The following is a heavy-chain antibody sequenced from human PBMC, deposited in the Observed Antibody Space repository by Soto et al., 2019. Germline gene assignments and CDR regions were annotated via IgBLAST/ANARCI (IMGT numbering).Heavy chain of an antibody. D-gene: IGHD3-16*01. CDR3: VRALTSVVYYDDGLETYLPRSYGLDV. CDR2: IKQDGSEQ. J-gene: IGHJ6*02. Sequence: EVQLVESGGGLVQPGGSLRLSCAASGFDLNRYWMRWVRQAPGKALEWVANIKQDGSEQYYVDSVRGRFTISRDNLKNSLYLQMNSLRPEDTAVYYCVRALTSVVYYDDGLETYLPRSYGLDVWGQGTTVTVSS. CDR1: GFDLNRYW. V-gene: IGHV3-7*04.